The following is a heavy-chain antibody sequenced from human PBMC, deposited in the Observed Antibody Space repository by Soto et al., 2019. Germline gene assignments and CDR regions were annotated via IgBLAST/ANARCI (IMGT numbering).Heavy chain of an antibody. D-gene: IGHD3-9*01. V-gene: IGHV4-59*01. J-gene: IGHJ5*02. CDR3: ARSLTVYNWFDP. CDR1: GGSISSYY. CDR2: INYSGST. Sequence: PSETLSLTCTVSGGSISSYYWSWIRQPPGKGLEWIGEINYSGSTNYNPSLKSRVTISVDTSKNQFSLKLSSVTAADTAVYYCARSLTVYNWFDPWGQGTLVTVSS.